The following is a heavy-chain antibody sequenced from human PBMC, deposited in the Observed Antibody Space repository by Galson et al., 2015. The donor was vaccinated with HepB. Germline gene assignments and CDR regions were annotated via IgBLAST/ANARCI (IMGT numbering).Heavy chain of an antibody. CDR2: INSDGSST. CDR1: GFTFTSYW. D-gene: IGHD1-26*01. J-gene: IGHJ6*02. CDR3: ARGYSGGMDL. Sequence: SLRLSCAASGFTFTSYWMHWVRQAPGKGLVWVSRINSDGSSTNYAGSVKGRFTISRDNAKNTLYLQMNSLRAEDTAVYYCARGYSGGMDLWGQGTTVTVSS. V-gene: IGHV3-74*01.